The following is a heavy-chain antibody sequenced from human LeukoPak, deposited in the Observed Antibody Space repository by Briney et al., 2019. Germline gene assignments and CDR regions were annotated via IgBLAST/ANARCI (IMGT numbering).Heavy chain of an antibody. CDR1: GYTFTSYG. CDR3: ARDRRRAYYYGSGSKELDY. CDR2: ISAYNGNT. V-gene: IGHV1-18*01. J-gene: IGHJ4*02. Sequence: ASVKVSCKASGYTFTSYGIRWVRQAPGQGLEWMGWISAYNGNTNYAQKLHGRVTMTTDTSTSTAYMELRSLRSDDTAVYYCARDRRRAYYYGSGSKELDYWGQGTLVTVSS. D-gene: IGHD3-10*01.